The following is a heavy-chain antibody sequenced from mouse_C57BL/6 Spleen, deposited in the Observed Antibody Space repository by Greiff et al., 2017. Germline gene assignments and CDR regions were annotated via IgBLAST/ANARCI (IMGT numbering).Heavy chain of an antibody. D-gene: IGHD2-4*01. Sequence: QVQLQQSGAELVKPGASVKLSCKASGYTFTEYTIHWVKQRSGQGLEWIGWFYPGSGSIKYNEKFKDKATLTADKSSRTVYMELSRLTSEDSAVYFCARHPYYDYDEGLAYFDYWGQGTTLTVSS. CDR2: FYPGSGSI. CDR1: GYTFTEYT. CDR3: ARHPYYDYDEGLAYFDY. J-gene: IGHJ2*01. V-gene: IGHV1-62-2*01.